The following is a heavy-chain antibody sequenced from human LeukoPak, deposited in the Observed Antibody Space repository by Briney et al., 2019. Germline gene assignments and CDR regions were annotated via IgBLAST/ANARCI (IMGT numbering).Heavy chain of an antibody. CDR1: GFTFSSYS. V-gene: IGHV3-21*01. CDR3: ARVHQGFGESIDY. D-gene: IGHD3-10*01. CDR2: ISSSSSYR. J-gene: IGHJ4*02. Sequence: GGSLRLSCAASGFTFSSYSMNWVRQAPGKGLEWVSSISSSSSYRYYADSVKGRFTISRDNAKNSLYLQMNSLRAEDTAVYYCARVHQGFGESIDYWGQGTLVTVSS.